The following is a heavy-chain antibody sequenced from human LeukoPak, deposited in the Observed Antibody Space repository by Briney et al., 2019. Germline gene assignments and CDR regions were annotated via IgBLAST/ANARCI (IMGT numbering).Heavy chain of an antibody. J-gene: IGHJ3*02. V-gene: IGHV3-9*01. CDR1: GFTFDDYA. CDR3: AKVHSSGHAFDI. D-gene: IGHD6-19*01. Sequence: GGSLRLSCAASGFTFDDYAMHWVRQAPGKGLEWVSGISWNSGSIGYADSVKGRFTIPRDNAKNSLYLLMNSLRAEDTALYYCAKVHSSGHAFDIWGQGTMVTVSS. CDR2: ISWNSGSI.